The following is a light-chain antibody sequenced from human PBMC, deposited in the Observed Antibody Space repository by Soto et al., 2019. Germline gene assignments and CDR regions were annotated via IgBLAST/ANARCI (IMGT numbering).Light chain of an antibody. V-gene: IGKV3-15*01. J-gene: IGKJ4*01. CDR3: QQYHAWPPGT. CDR2: GAS. Sequence: DIVMTQSPPILSVSPGERATLSCRASQSVETFLAWFQHKAGQAPRLLIFGASTRAAGVPARFSGGGSGTEFTLTIDSLRSEDFAVYFCQQYHAWPPGTFGGGTKVEIK. CDR1: QSVETF.